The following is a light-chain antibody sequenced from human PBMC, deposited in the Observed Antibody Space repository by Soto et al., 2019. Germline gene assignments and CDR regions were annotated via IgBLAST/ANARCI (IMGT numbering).Light chain of an antibody. CDR2: SNS. CDR3: AAWDDGLSGVV. Sequence: QSVLTQPPSASGTPGQTVTISCSGSSTNIGSNYVYWYQQLPGTVPQLLIYSNSERPSGVPDRFSGSTSGTSASLAISGLRSEDEADYYCAAWDDGLSGVVFGGGTKLTVL. CDR1: STNIGSNY. V-gene: IGLV1-47*02. J-gene: IGLJ2*01.